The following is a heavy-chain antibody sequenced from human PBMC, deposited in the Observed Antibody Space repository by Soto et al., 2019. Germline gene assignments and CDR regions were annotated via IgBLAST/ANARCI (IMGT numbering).Heavy chain of an antibody. V-gene: IGHV1-8*01. D-gene: IGHD4-17*01. Sequence: QVQLVQSGAEVKKPGASVKVSCKASGYTFTSYDINWVRQATGQGLEWMGWMNPNSGNTGYAQKIQGRVTMTRNTSRSTADVELSSLRSEDTAGYYCAGTLYGDNVDYWGQGTLVTVSS. J-gene: IGHJ4*02. CDR2: MNPNSGNT. CDR3: AGTLYGDNVDY. CDR1: GYTFTSYD.